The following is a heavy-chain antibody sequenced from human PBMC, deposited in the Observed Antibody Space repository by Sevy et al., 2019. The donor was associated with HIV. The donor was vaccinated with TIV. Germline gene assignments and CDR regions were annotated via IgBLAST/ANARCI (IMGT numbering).Heavy chain of an antibody. J-gene: IGHJ6*02. CDR3: AARGRATTTYYYYGMDV. CDR2: IVVGSGNT. Sequence: ASVKVSCKASGFTFTSSAVQWVRQARGQRLEWIGWIVVGSGNTNYAQKFQERVTITRDMSTSTAYMELSSLRAEDTAVYYCAARGRATTTYYYYGMDVWGQGTTVTVSS. CDR1: GFTFTSSA. V-gene: IGHV1-58*01. D-gene: IGHD5-12*01.